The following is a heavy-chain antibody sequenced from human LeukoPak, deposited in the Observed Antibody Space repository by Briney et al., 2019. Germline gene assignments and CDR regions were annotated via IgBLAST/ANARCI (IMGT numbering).Heavy chain of an antibody. V-gene: IGHV4-4*03. J-gene: IGHJ5*02. Sequence: PGTLSLTCAVSGGSISSSNWWSWVRQPPGKGLEWIGVIYHSRSTIYNPSLKSRVTISVDKSKNQFSRKLSSVTAADTAVYYCASETPRGGYEVGFDPWGQGTLVTVS. CDR2: IYHSRST. D-gene: IGHD5-12*01. CDR3: ASETPRGGYEVGFDP. CDR1: GGSISSSNW.